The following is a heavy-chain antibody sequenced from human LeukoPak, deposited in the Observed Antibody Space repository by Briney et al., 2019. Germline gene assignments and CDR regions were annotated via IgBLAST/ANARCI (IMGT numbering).Heavy chain of an antibody. J-gene: IGHJ5*02. Sequence: ASVKVSCKASGYTFTSYGFSWVRRAPGQGLEWMGRISAYNGNTNYAQKLQGRVTMTTDTSTSTAYMELRSQRSDDTAVYYCARQPGARPEYSSSWYTTLKDNWFDPWGQGTLVTVSS. D-gene: IGHD6-13*01. CDR2: ISAYNGNT. V-gene: IGHV1-18*01. CDR1: GYTFTSYG. CDR3: ARQPGARPEYSSSWYTTLKDNWFDP.